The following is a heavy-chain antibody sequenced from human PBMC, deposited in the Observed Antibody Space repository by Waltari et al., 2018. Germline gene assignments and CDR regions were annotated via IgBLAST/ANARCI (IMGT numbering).Heavy chain of an antibody. D-gene: IGHD2-8*02. J-gene: IGHJ6*02. CDR1: GGHLRGYY. V-gene: IGHV4-34*01. CDR3: ARLEDCTGPGCNCYSGDVFALDV. Sequence: QVHLQQWGAGALQPLDTLSLTCAVFGGHLRGYYWGWIRQPPGKGLDWIGEVTHAPNRTSNPTPKSRVTMSVDTSKTPFCLNLSAVSAADTGIYYCARLEDCTGPGCNCYSGDVFALDVWGQGTMVTVSS. CDR2: VTHAPNR.